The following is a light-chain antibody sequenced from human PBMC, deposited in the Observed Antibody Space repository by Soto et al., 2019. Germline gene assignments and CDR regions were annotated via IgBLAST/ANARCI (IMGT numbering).Light chain of an antibody. V-gene: IGLV2-14*01. J-gene: IGLJ1*01. CDR3: SSYTSTSTRV. CDR2: EVS. Sequence: QSALSQPPLVCGSPGQSITISCTGTSSDVGGYNYVSWYQHPPGKAPKLMISEVSNRPSGVSNRFSGSKSGNTASLTISGLQAEDEADYYCSSYTSTSTRVFGTGTKVTVL. CDR1: SSDVGGYNY.